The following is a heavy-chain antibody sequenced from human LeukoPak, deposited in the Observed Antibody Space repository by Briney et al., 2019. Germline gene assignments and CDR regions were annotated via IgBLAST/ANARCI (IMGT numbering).Heavy chain of an antibody. D-gene: IGHD3-22*01. V-gene: IGHV3-23*01. CDR2: ISGSGGST. CDR1: GFTFDDYG. J-gene: IGHJ3*02. CDR3: AKDLFTMIVVVTVAFDI. Sequence: PGGSLRLSCAASGFTFDDYGMSWVRQAPGKGLEWVSAISGSGGSTYYADSVKGRFTISRDNSKNTLYLQMNSLRAEDTAVYYCAKDLFTMIVVVTVAFDIWGQGTMVTVSS.